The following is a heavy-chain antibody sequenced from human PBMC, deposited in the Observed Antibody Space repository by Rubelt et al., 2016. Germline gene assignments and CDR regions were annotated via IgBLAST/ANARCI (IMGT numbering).Heavy chain of an antibody. CDR2: ISAYNGHT. V-gene: IGHV1-18*01. CDR3: ARDPLDYDFDF. CDR1: GYTFTSYG. D-gene: IGHD4-17*01. Sequence: QVQLVQSGAEVKKPGASVKVSCKASGYTFTSYGISWVRQAPGQGLEWMGWISAYNGHTTYGQNGQGRVTMTTDTATRTAYMELRSLTSGDTAVYYCARDPLDYDFDFWGQGTLVTVSS. J-gene: IGHJ4*02.